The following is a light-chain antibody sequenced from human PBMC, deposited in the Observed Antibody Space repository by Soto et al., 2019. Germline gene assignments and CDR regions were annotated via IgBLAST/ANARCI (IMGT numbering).Light chain of an antibody. CDR1: SSDVGRYNY. V-gene: IGLV2-14*03. J-gene: IGLJ1*01. CDR3: SSYRSSSTYV. CDR2: DVS. Sequence: QSALTQPASVSGSPGQSITISCTGTSSDVGRYNYVSWYQQYPGKAPKLMLYDVSKRPSGVADRFAGSKSGNTASLTISGLQPEDEAYYYCSSYRSSSTYVFGTGTKVTVL.